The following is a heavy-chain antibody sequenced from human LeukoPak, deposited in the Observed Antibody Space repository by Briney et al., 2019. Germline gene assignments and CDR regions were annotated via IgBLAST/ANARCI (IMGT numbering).Heavy chain of an antibody. D-gene: IGHD6-19*01. J-gene: IGHJ4*02. CDR3: ASGRVAGTVRGPPADL. Sequence: PGGSLRLSCAASGFTFSSYSMNWVRQAPGKGLEWVSPISSSSSYIYYADSVKGRFTISRDNAKNSLYLQMNSLRAEDTAVYYCASGRVAGTVRGPPADLWGQGTLVTVSS. CDR2: ISSSSSYI. V-gene: IGHV3-21*01. CDR1: GFTFSSYS.